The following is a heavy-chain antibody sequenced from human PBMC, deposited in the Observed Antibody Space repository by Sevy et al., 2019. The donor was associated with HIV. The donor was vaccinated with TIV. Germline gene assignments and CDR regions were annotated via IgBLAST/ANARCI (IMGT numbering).Heavy chain of an antibody. CDR2: TQNKANSYAT. V-gene: IGHV3-72*01. CDR1: GFSFSDHY. Sequence: GGSLRLSCAASGFSFSDHYMDWVRQAPGKGLEWVGRTQNKANSYATEYAASVKGRFTISRDDSKNSLYLQMNSLKTEDTALYYCARPGVELRSVYWYFDLWGRGTLVTVSS. CDR3: ARPGVELRSVYWYFDL. D-gene: IGHD1-7*01. J-gene: IGHJ2*01.